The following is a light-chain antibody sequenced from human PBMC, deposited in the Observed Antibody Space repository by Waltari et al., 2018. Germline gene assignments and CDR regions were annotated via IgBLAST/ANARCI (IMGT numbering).Light chain of an antibody. Sequence: QVVLTPSPSASASLRASVTLTCTLTSGHSDYAIAWQPRQPEKGPRYLMKVNSGGSHIKGDGIPDRFSGSSSGAERYLTISSLQSEDEADYYCQTWDTATHVIFGGGTKLTVL. CDR2: VNSGGSH. CDR1: SGHSDYA. J-gene: IGLJ2*01. V-gene: IGLV4-69*01. CDR3: QTWDTATHVI.